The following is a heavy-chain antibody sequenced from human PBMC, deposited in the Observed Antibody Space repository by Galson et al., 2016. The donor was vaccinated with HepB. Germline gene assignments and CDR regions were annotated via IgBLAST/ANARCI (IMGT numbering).Heavy chain of an antibody. CDR1: GFTSSTFG. D-gene: IGHD5-12*01. CDR2: VYHDGSNK. CDR3: TRGGWLMDV. V-gene: IGHV3-33*01. J-gene: IGHJ6*02. Sequence: SLRLSCAASGFTSSTFGMHWVRQAPGKGLEWVALVYHDGSNKYYANSVKGRFTTSRDNSYNTLYLQMNSLRAEDTAVYYCTRGGWLMDVWGQGSTVTVS.